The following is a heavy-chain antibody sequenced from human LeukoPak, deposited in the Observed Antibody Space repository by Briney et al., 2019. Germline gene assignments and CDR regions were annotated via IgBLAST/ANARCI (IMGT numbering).Heavy chain of an antibody. J-gene: IGHJ4*02. D-gene: IGHD1-26*01. CDR2: IIPILGIA. V-gene: IGHV1-69*04. Sequence: SVKVSCKASGGTFSSYAISWVRQAPGQGLEWMGRIIPILGIANYAQKFQGRVTMIRDTSTSTVYMELSSLRSEDTAMYYCARDREVGTTRKYFDYWGQGTLVTVSS. CDR1: GGTFSSYA. CDR3: ARDREVGTTRKYFDY.